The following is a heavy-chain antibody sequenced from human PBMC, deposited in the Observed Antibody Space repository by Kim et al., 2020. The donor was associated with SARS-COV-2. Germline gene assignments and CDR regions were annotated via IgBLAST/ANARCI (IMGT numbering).Heavy chain of an antibody. J-gene: IGHJ4*02. D-gene: IGHD3-10*01. CDR3: ARLPMRGFGELLVDY. Sequence: PAIKVRVTISVDTSKNQFSLKLGSVTGADTAVYYCARLPMRGFGELLVDYWGQGTLVTVSS. V-gene: IGHV4-59*08.